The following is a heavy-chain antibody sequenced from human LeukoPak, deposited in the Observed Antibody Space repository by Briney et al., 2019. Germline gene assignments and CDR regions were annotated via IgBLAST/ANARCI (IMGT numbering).Heavy chain of an antibody. Sequence: PGGSLRLSCVASGFTFSSYGMHWVRQAPGKGLEWVAVTWYDGSNKYYADSVKGRFTISRDNSKNTLYLQMNSLRAEDTAVYFCARDSIPLAGYYDAHFDYWGQGTLVTVSS. V-gene: IGHV3-33*01. CDR3: ARDSIPLAGYYDAHFDY. CDR2: TWYDGSNK. D-gene: IGHD3-22*01. CDR1: GFTFSSYG. J-gene: IGHJ4*02.